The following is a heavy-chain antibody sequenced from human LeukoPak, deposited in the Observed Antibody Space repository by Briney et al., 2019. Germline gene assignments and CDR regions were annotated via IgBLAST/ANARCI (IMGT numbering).Heavy chain of an antibody. J-gene: IGHJ4*02. Sequence: GRSLRLSCAASGFTFSSYGMHWVRQAPGKGLEWVAVISYDGSNKYYADSVKGRFTISRDNSKNTLYLQMNSLRAEDTAVYYCAKDGIWFRELFRGFFDYWGQGTLVTVSS. CDR3: AKDGIWFRELFRGFFDY. D-gene: IGHD3-10*01. V-gene: IGHV3-30*18. CDR1: GFTFSSYG. CDR2: ISYDGSNK.